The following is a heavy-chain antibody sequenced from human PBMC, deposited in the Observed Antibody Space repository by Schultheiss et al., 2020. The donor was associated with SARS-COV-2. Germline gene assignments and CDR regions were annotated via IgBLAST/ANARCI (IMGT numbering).Heavy chain of an antibody. CDR2: INHSGRT. Sequence: SETLSLTCAVSGGSFSAYYWSWIRQPPGKGLEWIGEINHSGRTNYNPSLKSRVTISVDTSKNQFSLKLSSVTAADTAVYYCARGRYYYDSSRRYWYFERWGRGTLVTVSS. CDR3: ARGRYYYDSSRRYWYFER. CDR1: GGSFSAYY. D-gene: IGHD3-22*01. J-gene: IGHJ2*01. V-gene: IGHV4-34*01.